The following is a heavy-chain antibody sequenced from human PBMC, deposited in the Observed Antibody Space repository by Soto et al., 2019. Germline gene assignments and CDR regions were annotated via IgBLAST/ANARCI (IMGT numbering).Heavy chain of an antibody. D-gene: IGHD1-26*01. CDR1: GFTFSSYS. CDR2: ISSSSSTI. CDR3: ARSYEWELLLEDAFDI. J-gene: IGHJ3*02. Sequence: GGSLRLSCAASGFTFSSYSMNWVRQAPGKGLEWVSYISSSSSTIYYADSVKGRFTISRDNAKNSLYLQMNSLRDEDTAVYYCARSYEWELLLEDAFDIWGQGTMVTVSS. V-gene: IGHV3-48*02.